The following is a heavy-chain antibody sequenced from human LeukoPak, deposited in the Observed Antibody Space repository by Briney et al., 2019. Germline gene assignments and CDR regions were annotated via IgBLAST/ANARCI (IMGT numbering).Heavy chain of an antibody. CDR2: ISGSGYTT. J-gene: IGHJ6*03. V-gene: IGHV3-23*01. Sequence: PGGSLRLSCEASGFTFNSYGMSWVRQAPGKGLEWVSAISGSGYTTYYADSVKGRFTISRDNSENTLYQQMNSLRAEDTAVYYCAKSSGYGDYGYYYYYMDVWGKGTTVTISS. D-gene: IGHD4-17*01. CDR3: AKSSGYGDYGYYYYYMDV. CDR1: GFTFNSYG.